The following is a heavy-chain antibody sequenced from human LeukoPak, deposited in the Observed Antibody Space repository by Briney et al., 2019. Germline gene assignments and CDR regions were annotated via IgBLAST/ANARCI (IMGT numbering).Heavy chain of an antibody. CDR3: ARVYDSSGYLHPDY. J-gene: IGHJ4*02. V-gene: IGHV1-18*01. CDR2: ISAYNGNT. D-gene: IGHD3-22*01. Sequence: GASVKVSCKASGYTFTSSDINWVRQATGQGLEWMGWISAYNGNTNYAQKLQGRVTMTTDTSTSTAYMELRSLRSDDTAVYYCARVYDSSGYLHPDYWGLGTLVTVSS. CDR1: GYTFTSSD.